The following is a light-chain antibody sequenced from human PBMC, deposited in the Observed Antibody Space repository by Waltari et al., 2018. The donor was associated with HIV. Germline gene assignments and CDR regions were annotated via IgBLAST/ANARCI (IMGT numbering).Light chain of an antibody. CDR3: SSYTVTNYLV. J-gene: IGLJ3*02. CDR1: TSDTTLYDF. Sequence: HSGLTHPDSVSGSRGQSVTISCTGVTSDTTLYDFVSWYEQYSGAAPQLIFYEFYNRPSGIPHLFSVSRSGDTASLSISGLQSGDEAYYYCSSYTVTNYLVFGGGTKLTFL. V-gene: IGLV2-14*01. CDR2: EFY.